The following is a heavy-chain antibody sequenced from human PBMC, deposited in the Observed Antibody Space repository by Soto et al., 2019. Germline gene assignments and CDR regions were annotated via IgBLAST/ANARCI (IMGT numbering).Heavy chain of an antibody. CDR1: GASISSSY. CDR2: VYYSGST. J-gene: IGHJ3*02. V-gene: IGHV4-59*01. CDR3: VRGYYDSNGQSNTFDI. Sequence: PSETLSLTCTVSGASISSSYWSWIRQSPGKGLEWIGYVYYSGSTKYNPSLKSRVTISVDTSKNQFSLKLSSVTAADTAVYYCVRGYYDSNGQSNTFDIWGQGTMVTLSS. D-gene: IGHD3-22*01.